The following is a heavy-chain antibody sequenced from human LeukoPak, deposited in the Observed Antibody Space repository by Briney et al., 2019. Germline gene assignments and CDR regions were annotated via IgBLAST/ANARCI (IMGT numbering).Heavy chain of an antibody. CDR3: ARAGLWDSSGQDYGMDV. J-gene: IGHJ6*02. CDR1: GGSIGSGHYY. Sequence: SETLSLTCVVSGGSIGSGHYYWSWIRQPPGKGLEWIGCIYSSGNSYYSSDYSPSLKNRLTISIDTSKNQFSLRLGSVTAADTAVYYCARAGLWDSSGQDYGMDVWAKGPRSPSP. V-gene: IGHV4-30-4*01. D-gene: IGHD3-22*01. CDR2: IYSSGNS.